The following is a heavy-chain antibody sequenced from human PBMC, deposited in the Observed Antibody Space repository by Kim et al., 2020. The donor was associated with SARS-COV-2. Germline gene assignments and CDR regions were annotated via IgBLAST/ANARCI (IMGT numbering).Heavy chain of an antibody. Sequence: GGSLRLSCAASGFTFSSYAMSWVRQAPGKGLEWVSAISGSGGSTYYADSVKGRFTISRDNSKNTLYLQMNSLRAEDTAVYYCAKGQLLLYLSYGNWFDPWGQGTLVTVSS. J-gene: IGHJ5*02. CDR1: GFTFSSYA. CDR2: ISGSGGST. CDR3: AKGQLLLYLSYGNWFDP. V-gene: IGHV3-23*01. D-gene: IGHD2-2*02.